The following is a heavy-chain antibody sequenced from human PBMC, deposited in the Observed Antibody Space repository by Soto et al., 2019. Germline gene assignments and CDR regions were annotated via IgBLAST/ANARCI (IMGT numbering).Heavy chain of an antibody. CDR3: ARFGGYGAPWGYYYGMDV. D-gene: IGHD3-16*01. Sequence: SETLSLTCAVYGGSFSGYYWSWIRQPPGKGLEWIGEINHSGSTNYNPSLKSRVTISVDTSKNQFSLKLSSVTAADTAVYYCARFGGYGAPWGYYYGMDVWGQGTTVTVS. CDR1: GGSFSGYY. CDR2: INHSGST. J-gene: IGHJ6*02. V-gene: IGHV4-34*01.